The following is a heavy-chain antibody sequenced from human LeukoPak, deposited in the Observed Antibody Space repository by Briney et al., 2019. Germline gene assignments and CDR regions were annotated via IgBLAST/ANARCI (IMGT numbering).Heavy chain of an antibody. Sequence: GGSLRLSCAASGFTSSNAWMSWVRQAPGKGLEWVGRIKSKTDGGTTDYAAPVKGRFTISRDDSKNTLYLQMNSLKTEDTAVYYCTTRPLTGTTTYYYYYMDVWGKGTTVTVSS. D-gene: IGHD1-7*01. CDR3: TTRPLTGTTTYYYYYMDV. V-gene: IGHV3-15*01. J-gene: IGHJ6*03. CDR1: GFTSSNAW. CDR2: IKSKTDGGTT.